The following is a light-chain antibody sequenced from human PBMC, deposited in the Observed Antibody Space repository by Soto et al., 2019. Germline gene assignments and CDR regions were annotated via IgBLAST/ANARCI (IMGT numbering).Light chain of an antibody. CDR3: NPDKSLKLN. CDR2: AAS. Sequence: HITQSPSSVSSSVGDRVTITCLSSQGISSWLAWYQQKPGKAPKLLIYAASSLQSGVPSRFSGSGPGKDLTITISSMHPADFETHSCNPDKSLKLNFRGRKQVDIK. V-gene: IGKV1-12*01. J-gene: IGKJ4*01. CDR1: QGISSW.